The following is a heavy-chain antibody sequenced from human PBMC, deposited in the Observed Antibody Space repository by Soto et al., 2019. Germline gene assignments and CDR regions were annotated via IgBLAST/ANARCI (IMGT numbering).Heavy chain of an antibody. CDR1: GGSISSYY. CDR2: IYYSGST. J-gene: IGHJ5*02. V-gene: IGHV4-59*08. Sequence: SETMSLTCTVAGGSISSYYWSWIRQPTGKGLEWIGYIYYSGSTSYNPSLRSRVTISVDTSKNQFSLKLSSVTAADTAVYYCARQAPHSSGWFWFDPWGQGTLVTVSS. D-gene: IGHD6-19*01. CDR3: ARQAPHSSGWFWFDP.